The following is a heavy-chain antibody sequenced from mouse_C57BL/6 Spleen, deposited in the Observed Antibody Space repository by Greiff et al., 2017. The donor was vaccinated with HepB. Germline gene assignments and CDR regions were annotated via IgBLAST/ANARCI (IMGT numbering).Heavy chain of an antibody. Sequence: QVQLQQSGAELVRPGASVTLSCKASGYTFTDYEMNWVKQTPVHGLEWIGAIDPDTGGTAYNQKFKGKAIMTADQSSSTAYMELRSLTAEDSAVYYCARRYGQESDDLDYWGQGTTLTVSS. D-gene: IGHD1-1*02. V-gene: IGHV1-15*01. J-gene: IGHJ2*01. CDR2: IDPDTGGT. CDR3: ARRYGQESDDLDY. CDR1: GYTFTDYE.